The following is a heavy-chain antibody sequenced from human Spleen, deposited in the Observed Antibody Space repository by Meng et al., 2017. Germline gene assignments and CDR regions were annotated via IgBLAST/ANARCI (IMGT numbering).Heavy chain of an antibody. Sequence: ASVKVSCKASGYTFTSYDINWVRQATGQGLEWMGWMNPNSGNTGYAQKFQGRVTMTTDTSTSTAYMELRSLRSDDTAVYYCARYRSGYYTTIDYWGQGTLVTVSS. J-gene: IGHJ4*02. CDR1: GYTFTSYD. V-gene: IGHV1-8*01. CDR2: MNPNSGNT. CDR3: ARYRSGYYTTIDY. D-gene: IGHD3-22*01.